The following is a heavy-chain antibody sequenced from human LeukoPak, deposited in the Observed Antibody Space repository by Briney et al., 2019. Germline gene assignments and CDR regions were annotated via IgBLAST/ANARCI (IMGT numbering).Heavy chain of an antibody. Sequence: SETLSLTCTVSGGSISSSSYYWGWIRQPPGKGLEWIGSIYYSGSTYYNPSLKSRVTISVDTSKNQFSLKLTSVTAVDTAVYYCARDWSSSYLTFDPWGQGTLVTVSS. CDR2: IYYSGST. CDR3: ARDWSSSYLTFDP. V-gene: IGHV4-39*07. J-gene: IGHJ5*02. CDR1: GGSISSSSYY. D-gene: IGHD6-13*01.